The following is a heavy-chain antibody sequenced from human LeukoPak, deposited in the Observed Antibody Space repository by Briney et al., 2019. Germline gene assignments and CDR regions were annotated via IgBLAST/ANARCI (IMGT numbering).Heavy chain of an antibody. J-gene: IGHJ3*02. CDR1: GGSISSYY. V-gene: IGHV4-4*09. D-gene: IGHD5-18*01. CDR3: ARHVAGYSYGPDAFDI. CDR2: IYTSGST. Sequence: PSETLSLTCTVSGGSISSYYWSWIRQPPGKGLEWIGYIYTSGSTNYNPSLKSRVTISVDTSKNQFSLKLSSVTAADTAVYYCARHVAGYSYGPDAFDIWGQGTMVTVSS.